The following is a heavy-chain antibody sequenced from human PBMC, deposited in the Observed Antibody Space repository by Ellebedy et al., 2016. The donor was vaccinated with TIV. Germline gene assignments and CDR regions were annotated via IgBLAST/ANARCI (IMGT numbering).Heavy chain of an antibody. Sequence: GGSLRLXXAASGFTFSSYSMNWVRQAPGKVLEWVSYISSSSSTIDYADSVKGRFTISRDNAKNSLYLQMNSLRAEDTAVYYCARGPPIAARTSWFDPWGQGTLVTVSS. J-gene: IGHJ5*02. V-gene: IGHV3-48*04. CDR2: ISSSSSTI. CDR3: ARGPPIAARTSWFDP. D-gene: IGHD6-13*01. CDR1: GFTFSSYS.